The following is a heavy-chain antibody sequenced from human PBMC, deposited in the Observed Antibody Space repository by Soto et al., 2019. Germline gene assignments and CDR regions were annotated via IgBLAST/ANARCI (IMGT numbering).Heavy chain of an antibody. Sequence: GGYLRLSCAASGFTFSDYYMSWIRQAPGKGLEWVSYISSSGSTIYYADSVKGRFTISRDNAKNSLYLQMNSLRAEDTAVYYCARDPDCSGGSCSPDYWGQGTLVTVSS. J-gene: IGHJ4*02. CDR3: ARDPDCSGGSCSPDY. D-gene: IGHD2-15*01. CDR2: ISSSGSTI. V-gene: IGHV3-11*01. CDR1: GFTFSDYY.